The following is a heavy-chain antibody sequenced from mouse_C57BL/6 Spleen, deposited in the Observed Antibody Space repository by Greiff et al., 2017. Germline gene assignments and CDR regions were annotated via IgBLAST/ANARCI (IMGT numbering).Heavy chain of an antibody. CDR2: IDPEDGDT. Sequence: EVQRVESGAELVRPGASVKLSCTASGFNIKDYYMHWVKQRPEQGLEWIGRIDPEDGDTEYAPKFQGKATMTADPSSNTAYLQLSSLTSEDTAVYYCTTEEAYYMRGWFAYWGQGTLVTVSA. CDR3: TTEEAYYMRGWFAY. CDR1: GFNIKDYY. V-gene: IGHV14-1*01. D-gene: IGHD2-12*01. J-gene: IGHJ3*01.